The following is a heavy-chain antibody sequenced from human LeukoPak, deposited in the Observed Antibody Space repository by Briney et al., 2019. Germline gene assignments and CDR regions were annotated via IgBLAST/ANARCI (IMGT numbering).Heavy chain of an antibody. CDR2: ISSSSSYI. D-gene: IGHD3-22*01. V-gene: IGHV3-21*01. Sequence: PGGSLRLSCAASGFTFSSYSMNWVRQAPGKGLEWVSSISSSSSYIYYADSVKGRFTISRDNAKNSLYLQMNSLRAEDTAVYYCARERYYYDSSGYEGGYFDYWGQGTLVTVSS. J-gene: IGHJ4*02. CDR3: ARERYYYDSSGYEGGYFDY. CDR1: GFTFSSYS.